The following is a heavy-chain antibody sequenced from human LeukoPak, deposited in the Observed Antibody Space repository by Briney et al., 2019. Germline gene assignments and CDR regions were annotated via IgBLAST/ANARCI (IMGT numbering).Heavy chain of an antibody. V-gene: IGHV1-69*06. J-gene: IGHJ4*02. D-gene: IGHD3-22*01. CDR3: ARGASYYYDSSGYYHY. CDR1: GGTFSSYA. CDR2: IIPIFGTA. Sequence: SVKVSCKASGGTFSSYAISWVRQAPGQGLEWMGGIIPIFGTANYAQKFQGRVTITADKSTSTAYMELSSLRSEDTAVYYCARGASYYYDSSGYYHYWGQGTLVTVSS.